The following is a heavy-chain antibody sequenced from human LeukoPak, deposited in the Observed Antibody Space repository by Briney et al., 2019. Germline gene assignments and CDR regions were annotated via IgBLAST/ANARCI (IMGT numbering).Heavy chain of an antibody. V-gene: IGHV3-7*01. CDR1: GFSFSNFW. Sequence: GGSLRLSCAASGFSFSNFWMSWVCQAPGEGLEWVAKVKQDGSEKYYLDSVKGRFNISRDNAKNSLYLQMNTLRAEDTAVYFCAKGGDTAYRATHYWGQGTLVTVSS. D-gene: IGHD5-18*01. J-gene: IGHJ4*02. CDR2: VKQDGSEK. CDR3: AKGGDTAYRATHY.